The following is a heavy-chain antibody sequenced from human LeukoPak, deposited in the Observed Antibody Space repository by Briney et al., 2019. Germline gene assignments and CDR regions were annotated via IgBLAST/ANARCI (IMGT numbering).Heavy chain of an antibody. D-gene: IGHD3-10*01. CDR3: ARDPNMVRGVPNWFDP. CDR1: GYTFTSYG. Sequence: ASVKVSCKASGYTFTSYGISWVRQAPGQGLEWMGWISAYNGNTNYAQKLQGRVTMTTDTSTSTAYMELRSLRSDDTAVYYCARDPNMVRGVPNWFDPWGQGTLATVSS. CDR2: ISAYNGNT. J-gene: IGHJ5*02. V-gene: IGHV1-18*01.